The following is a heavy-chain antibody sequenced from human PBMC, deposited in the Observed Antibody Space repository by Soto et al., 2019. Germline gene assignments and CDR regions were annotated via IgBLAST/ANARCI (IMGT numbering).Heavy chain of an antibody. V-gene: IGHV3-66*01. D-gene: IGHD3-10*01. CDR3: AREDYYGSGSYYYFYY. J-gene: IGHJ4*02. CDR1: GFTVSSNY. CDR2: IYSGGST. Sequence: EVQLVESGGGLVQPGGSLRLSCAASGFTVSSNYMSWVRQAPGKGLEWVSVIYSGGSTYYADSVKGRFTISRDNSKNTLYLQMNSLRAEDTAVYYCAREDYYGSGSYYYFYYWGQGTLVTVSS.